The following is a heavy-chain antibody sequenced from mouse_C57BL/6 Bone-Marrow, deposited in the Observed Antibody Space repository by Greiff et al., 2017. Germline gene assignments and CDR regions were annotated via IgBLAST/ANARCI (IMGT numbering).Heavy chain of an antibody. CDR3: ASYYGSSYVDYFDY. CDR2: INSDGGST. J-gene: IGHJ2*01. CDR1: EYEFPSHD. Sequence: DVMLVESGGGLVQPGESLKLSCESNEYEFPSHDMSWVRKTPETRLELVAAINSDGGSTYYPDTMERRFIISSDNTKKTLYLQMSSLRSEDTALYYCASYYGSSYVDYFDYWGQGTTLTVSS. V-gene: IGHV5-2*01. D-gene: IGHD1-1*01.